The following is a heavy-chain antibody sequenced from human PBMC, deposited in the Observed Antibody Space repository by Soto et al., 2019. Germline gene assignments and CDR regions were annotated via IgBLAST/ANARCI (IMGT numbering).Heavy chain of an antibody. J-gene: IGHJ4*02. V-gene: IGHV1-69*06. CDR1: GVTYNTFA. D-gene: IGHD6-25*01. Sequence: QVQLVQSGAEVRKPGSSVKVSCKASGVTYNTFAVSWVRQAPGQGLEWMGGIIPVLGPAFYAQKLQGRVTITADKSTSTAYLELNSLRSEDTAVYYCVRAAKRYFDYWGQGTLVTVSS. CDR3: VRAAKRYFDY. CDR2: IIPVLGPA.